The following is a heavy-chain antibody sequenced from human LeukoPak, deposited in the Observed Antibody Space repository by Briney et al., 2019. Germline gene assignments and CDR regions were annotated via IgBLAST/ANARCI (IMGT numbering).Heavy chain of an antibody. V-gene: IGHV3-66*01. CDR2: IHSGGST. CDR3: ARSAAAGRIVATFGY. D-gene: IGHD5-12*01. Sequence: PGGSLRLSCAASGFTVSSNYMSWVRQAPGKGLEWASVIHSGGSTYYADSVKGRFTISRDNSKNTLYLQMNSLTAEDTAVYYCARSAAAGRIVATFGYWGQGTLVIVSS. CDR1: GFTVSSNY. J-gene: IGHJ4*02.